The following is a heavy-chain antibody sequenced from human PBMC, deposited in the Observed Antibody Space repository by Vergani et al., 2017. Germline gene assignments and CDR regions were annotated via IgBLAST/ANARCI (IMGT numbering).Heavy chain of an antibody. V-gene: IGHV3-9*01. CDR2: ISCISGAV. J-gene: IGHJ4*02. D-gene: IGHD3-16*01. CDR1: GITFWKFG. CDR3: TRALPGGLNGGTGY. Sequence: EVDLVESGGGLAQPGGSLRLSCEASGITFWKFGMHWVRQGPGKGLEWVSGISCISGAVEYADSVWGRFTISRDNAKNSLYLQLNRLRVEDTGIDYCTRALPGGLNGGTGYWGQGTLVSVSS.